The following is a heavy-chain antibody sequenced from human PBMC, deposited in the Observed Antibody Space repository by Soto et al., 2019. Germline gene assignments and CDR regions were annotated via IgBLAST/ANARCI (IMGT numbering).Heavy chain of an antibody. CDR1: GFTFENYA. D-gene: IGHD3-3*01. J-gene: IGHJ6*02. V-gene: IGHV3-23*01. CDR2: ISGSGGTT. Sequence: EVQLLESGGAPVQSGGSLRLSCVASGFTFENYAMSWVRQAPGKGLEWVSAISGSGGTTYYSDSVKGRFTISRDNSKNTVYLQMNDLRGEDAAEYFCAKDSWAIFGVPAAEYYAMDVWGQGTTVTVSS. CDR3: AKDSWAIFGVPAAEYYAMDV.